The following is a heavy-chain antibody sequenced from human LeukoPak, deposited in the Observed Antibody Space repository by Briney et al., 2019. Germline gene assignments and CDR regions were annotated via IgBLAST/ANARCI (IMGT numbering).Heavy chain of an antibody. CDR2: FDPEDGET. CDR1: GYTLTELS. J-gene: IGHJ4*02. CDR3: APSASYDSSGYTFDY. Sequence: ASVKVSCKVSGYTLTELSMHWVRQAPGKGLEWMGGFDPEDGETIYAQKFQSRVTMTEDTSTDTAYMELSSLRSEDTAVYYCAPSASYDSSGYTFDYWGQGTLVTVSS. V-gene: IGHV1-24*01. D-gene: IGHD3-22*01.